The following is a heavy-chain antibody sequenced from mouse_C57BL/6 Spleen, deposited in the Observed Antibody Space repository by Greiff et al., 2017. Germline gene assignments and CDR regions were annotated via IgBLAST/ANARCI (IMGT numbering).Heavy chain of an antibody. D-gene: IGHD1-1*01. CDR2: IWGSGST. J-gene: IGHJ4*01. Sequence: VKLVESGPGLVAPSQRLSITCTVSGFSLTRYGVDWVRQPPGKGLEWLGVIWGSGSTNYNSALMSRLSISKDNSKSQVFLKMNRLQTDDTAMYYCAKRRGDYYGSSDYYAMDYWGQGTSVTVSS. V-gene: IGHV2-9*01. CDR1: GFSLTRYG. CDR3: AKRRGDYYGSSDYYAMDY.